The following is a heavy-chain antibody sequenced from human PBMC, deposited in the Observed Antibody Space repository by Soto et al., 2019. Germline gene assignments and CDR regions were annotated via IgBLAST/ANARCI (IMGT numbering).Heavy chain of an antibody. Sequence: QVQLVQSGAEVKKPGASVKVSCKASGYTLTTFFMHWVRQAPGQGLEWMGVINPGYPAGRSTTYEQKSQGRVTMTTGTTTSTVSMEWGRLRSEDTPVYYCAREAIVAGATPGMDVWGQGTTVTVSS. V-gene: IGHV1-46*01. CDR3: AREAIVAGATPGMDV. D-gene: IGHD1-26*01. CDR2: INPGYPAGRST. J-gene: IGHJ6*02. CDR1: GYTLTTFF.